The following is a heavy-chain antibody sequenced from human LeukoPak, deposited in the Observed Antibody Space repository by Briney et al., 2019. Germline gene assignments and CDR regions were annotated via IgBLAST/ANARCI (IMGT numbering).Heavy chain of an antibody. CDR2: IIPIPGIA. D-gene: IGHD2-2*01. CDR1: GGTFSSYA. Sequence: GASVKVSCKASGGTFSSYAISWVRQAPGQGLEWMGRIIPIPGIANYAQKFQGRVTITADKSTSTAYMELSRLRSDDTAVYYCASSIVYCSSTSCYFNWGQGTLVTVSS. J-gene: IGHJ4*02. V-gene: IGHV1-69*04. CDR3: ASSIVYCSSTSCYFN.